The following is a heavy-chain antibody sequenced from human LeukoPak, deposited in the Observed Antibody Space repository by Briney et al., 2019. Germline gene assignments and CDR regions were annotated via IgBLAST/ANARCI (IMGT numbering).Heavy chain of an antibody. CDR2: ILPIFGTA. J-gene: IGHJ3*02. Sequence: GASVKVSCKASGGTFSSYAISWVRQAPGQGLEWMGGILPIFGTANYAQKFQGRVTITADESTSTAYMELSSLRSEDTAVYYCATPYYYDSSGYYGAFDIWGQGTMVTVSS. D-gene: IGHD3-22*01. CDR1: GGTFSSYA. V-gene: IGHV1-69*13. CDR3: ATPYYYDSSGYYGAFDI.